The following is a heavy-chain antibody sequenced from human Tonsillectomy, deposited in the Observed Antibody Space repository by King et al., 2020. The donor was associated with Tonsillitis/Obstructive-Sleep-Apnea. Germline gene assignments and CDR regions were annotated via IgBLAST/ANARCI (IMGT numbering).Heavy chain of an antibody. J-gene: IGHJ6*02. CDR2: ISNNGRST. Sequence: VQLVESGGGLVQPGGSLRLSCSASGFTFSSYAMHWVRQAPGKGLEYVSAISNNGRSTYYADSVKGRFTISRDNSKNTQYLQMSSLRAEDAAVYYCVSSYSSTWYEVSYYGMDVGGRGTTVTVSS. CDR3: VSSYSSTWYEVSYYGMDV. D-gene: IGHD6-13*01. CDR1: GFTFSSYA. V-gene: IGHV3-64D*06.